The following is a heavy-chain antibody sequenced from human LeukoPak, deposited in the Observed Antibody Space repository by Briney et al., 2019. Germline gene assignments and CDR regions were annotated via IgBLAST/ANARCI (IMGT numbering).Heavy chain of an antibody. D-gene: IGHD5-18*01. CDR2: IYPSSGGT. V-gene: IGHV1-2*02. Sequence: ASVKVSCKASGYTXSGYYMHWVRQAPGQGLEWVAWIYPSSGGTKYAQKFQGRVTVTRDTSISTAYMQLSRLKSDDTAVYYCATGRGYSYGFDSWGQGTLVTVSS. J-gene: IGHJ4*02. CDR1: GYTXSGYY. CDR3: ATGRGYSYGFDS.